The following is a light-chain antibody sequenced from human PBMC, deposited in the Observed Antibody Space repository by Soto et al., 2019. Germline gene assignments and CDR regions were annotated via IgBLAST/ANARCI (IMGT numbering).Light chain of an antibody. J-gene: IGKJ1*01. CDR1: QSVSNNY. CDR2: GAS. CDR3: QQSYSTPQT. Sequence: EIVLTQSPGTLSLSPGERATLSCRASQSVSNNYLAWYQQKPGQAPRLLIYGASNRATGIPDRFSGSGSGTDFTLTISRLEPEDFATYYCQQSYSTPQTFGQGTKVEIK. V-gene: IGKV3-20*01.